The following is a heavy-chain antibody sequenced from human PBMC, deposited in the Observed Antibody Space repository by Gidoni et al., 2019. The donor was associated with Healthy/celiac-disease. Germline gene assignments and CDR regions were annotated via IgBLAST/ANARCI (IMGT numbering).Heavy chain of an antibody. CDR2: IYYSGST. CDR3: AREWLVGAFDI. D-gene: IGHD6-19*01. V-gene: IGHV4-39*02. J-gene: IGHJ3*02. CDR1: GGSISSSSYY. Sequence: QLQLQESGPGLVKPSETLSLTCTVSGGSISSSSYYWGWIRQPPGKGLEWIGSIYYSGSTYYNPSLKSRVTISVDTSKNQFSLKLSSVTAADTAVYYCAREWLVGAFDIWGQGTMVTVFS.